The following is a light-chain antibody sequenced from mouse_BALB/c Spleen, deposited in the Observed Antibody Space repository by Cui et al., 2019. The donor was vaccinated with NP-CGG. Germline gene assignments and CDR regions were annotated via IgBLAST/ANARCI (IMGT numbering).Light chain of an antibody. CDR1: TGAVTTSNY. Sequence: QAVVTQESALTTSPGETVTLTCRSSTGAVTTSNYANWVQEKQDHLFTGLIGGTNNRAPGVPARFSGSLIGDKAALTITGAQTEDEAIYFCALWYSNHWVFGGGTTLTVL. CDR3: ALWYSNHWV. CDR2: GTN. J-gene: IGLJ1*01. V-gene: IGLV1*01.